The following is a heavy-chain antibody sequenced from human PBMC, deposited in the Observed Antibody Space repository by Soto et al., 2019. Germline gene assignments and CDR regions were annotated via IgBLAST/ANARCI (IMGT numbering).Heavy chain of an antibody. CDR2: INPNSGGT. CDR1: GYTFTGYY. D-gene: IGHD3-10*01. J-gene: IGHJ6*02. V-gene: IGHV1-2*04. Sequence: GASVKVSCKASGYTFTGYYMHWVRQAPGQGLEWMGWINPNSGGTNYAQKFQGWVTMTRDTSISTTYMELSRLRSDDTAVYYCATGRQPNYYGMDVWGQGTTVTVSS. CDR3: ATGRQPNYYGMDV.